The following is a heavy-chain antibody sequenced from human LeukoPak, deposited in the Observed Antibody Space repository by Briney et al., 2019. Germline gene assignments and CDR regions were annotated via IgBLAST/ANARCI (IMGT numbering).Heavy chain of an antibody. CDR2: IRSDGSNK. Sequence: PGGSLRLSCAGSRFSFSSYGMHWVRQAPGKGLERKAFIRSDGSNKYYADSVKGRFTIYRDNYKNTLYQQMISVGAEDTAVCCCARDQYYGSGTYYNSSKGYFDYWGQGTLVTVSS. CDR1: RFSFSSYG. J-gene: IGHJ4*02. D-gene: IGHD3-10*01. V-gene: IGHV3-30*02. CDR3: ARDQYYGSGTYYNSSKGYFDY.